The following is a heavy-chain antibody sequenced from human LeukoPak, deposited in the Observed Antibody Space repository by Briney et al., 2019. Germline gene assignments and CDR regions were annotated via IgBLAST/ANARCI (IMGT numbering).Heavy chain of an antibody. D-gene: IGHD3-22*01. CDR3: AKDLTNYYDSSGYYPEVY. CDR1: GFTFSSYG. J-gene: IGHJ4*02. Sequence: GGSLRLSCAASGFTFSSYGMHWVRQAPGKGLEWVAVIWYDGSNKYYADSVKGRFTISRDNSKNTLYLQMNSLRAEDTAVYYCAKDLTNYYDSSGYYPEVYWGQGTLVTVSS. V-gene: IGHV3-33*06. CDR2: IWYDGSNK.